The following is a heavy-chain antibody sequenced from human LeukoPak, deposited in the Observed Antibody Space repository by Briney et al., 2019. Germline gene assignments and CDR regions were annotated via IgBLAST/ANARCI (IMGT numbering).Heavy chain of an antibody. V-gene: IGHV4-59*01. J-gene: IGHJ4*01. CDR1: GGSISSYY. Sequence: PSETLSLTCTVSGGSISSYYWSWIRQPPGKGLEWIGYIYYSGSTNYNPSLKSRVTISVDTSKNQFSLKLSSVTAADTAVYYCASNRDGYHFFDYWGQRTLVTVSS. CDR2: IYYSGST. D-gene: IGHD5-24*01. CDR3: ASNRDGYHFFDY.